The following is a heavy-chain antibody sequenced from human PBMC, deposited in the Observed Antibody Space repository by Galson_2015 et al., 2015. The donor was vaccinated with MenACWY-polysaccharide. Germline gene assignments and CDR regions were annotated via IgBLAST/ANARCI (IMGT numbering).Heavy chain of an antibody. CDR3: ARQPTYYGSV. CDR1: GFTFSSYW. Sequence: SLRLSCAASGFTFSSYWMHWVRQVPGQGLVWVSRINSDGSSTSYADSVKGRFTISRDNAKNTLYLQMNSLRAEDTAVYYCARQPTYYGSVWRQGTLVTVSP. CDR2: INSDGSST. V-gene: IGHV3-74*01. J-gene: IGHJ4*02. D-gene: IGHD3-10*01.